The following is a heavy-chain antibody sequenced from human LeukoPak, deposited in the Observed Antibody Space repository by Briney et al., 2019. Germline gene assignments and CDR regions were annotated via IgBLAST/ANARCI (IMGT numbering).Heavy chain of an antibody. Sequence: SQTLSLTCTVSGGSISSGDYYWSWIRQPPGKGLEWIGYIYYSGSTYYNPSLKSRVTISVDTSKNQFSLKLSSVTAADTAVYYCASTYKTTGTTWGDYWGQGTLVTVSS. CDR3: ASTYKTTGTTWGDY. J-gene: IGHJ4*02. V-gene: IGHV4-30-4*08. CDR1: GGSISSGDYY. CDR2: IYYSGST. D-gene: IGHD1-1*01.